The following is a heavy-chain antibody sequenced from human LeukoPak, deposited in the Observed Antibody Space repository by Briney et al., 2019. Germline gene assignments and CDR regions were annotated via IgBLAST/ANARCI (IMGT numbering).Heavy chain of an antibody. CDR1: GFRFGSDW. D-gene: IGHD3-16*01. CDR3: ARYYDPPVGDAFDL. Sequence: GGSLRLSCAVSGFRFGSDWMSWVRQAPGKGLEWVANISPDGSEKFYVDAVKGRFIISRDNGKNSLYLQLNSLRADDTAVYYCARYYDPPVGDAFDLYGQGTMGTVSS. V-gene: IGHV3-7*01. CDR2: ISPDGSEK. J-gene: IGHJ3*01.